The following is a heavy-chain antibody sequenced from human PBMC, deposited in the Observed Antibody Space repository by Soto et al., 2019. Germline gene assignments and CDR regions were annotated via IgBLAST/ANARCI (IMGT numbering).Heavy chain of an antibody. Sequence: QVQLVESGGGLVKPGGSLRLSCAASGFTFSDYYMSWIRQAPGKGLVRVSYISSSSSYTNYAHSVKGRFTISRDNAKNSLYLQTNRLRARATSVYCCLLDYLRHSGYESVDYWGQGTLVTVSS. D-gene: IGHD5-12*01. V-gene: IGHV3-11*05. CDR2: ISSSSSYT. CDR3: LLDYLRHSGYESVDY. CDR1: GFTFSDYY. J-gene: IGHJ4*02.